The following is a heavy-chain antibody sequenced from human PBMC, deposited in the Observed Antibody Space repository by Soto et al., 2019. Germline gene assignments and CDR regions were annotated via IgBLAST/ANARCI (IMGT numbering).Heavy chain of an antibody. D-gene: IGHD5-12*01. J-gene: IGHJ4*02. Sequence: SETLSLTCTVSGGSISSGDYYWSWIRQHPGKGLEWIGYIYYSGSTNYNPSLKSRVTISVDTSKNQFSLKLSSVTAADTAVYYCARDFSMVIVAPGYWGQGTLVTVS. CDR2: IYYSGST. CDR3: ARDFSMVIVAPGY. CDR1: GGSISSGDYY. V-gene: IGHV4-61*08.